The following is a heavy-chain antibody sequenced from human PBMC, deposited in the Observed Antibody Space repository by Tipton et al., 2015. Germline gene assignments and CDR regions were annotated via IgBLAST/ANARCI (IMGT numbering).Heavy chain of an antibody. CDR2: IYHSGDA. Sequence: TLSLTCAVSGDSISSINWWSWVRQPPGKGLEWIGQIYHSGDANYNPSLTSRATLSVDMSNNYFSLKLTSVTAADTAVYYCARRSLVGQEGLDSWGQGTLVTVSS. V-gene: IGHV4-4*02. J-gene: IGHJ4*02. CDR3: ARRSLVGQEGLDS. D-gene: IGHD2-8*02. CDR1: GDSISSINW.